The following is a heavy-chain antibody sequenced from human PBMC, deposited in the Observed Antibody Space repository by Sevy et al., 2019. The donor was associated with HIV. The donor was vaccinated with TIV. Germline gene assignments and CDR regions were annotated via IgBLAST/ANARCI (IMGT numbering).Heavy chain of an antibody. CDR3: AKPPWIDQRAFEY. D-gene: IGHD2-2*03. V-gene: IGHV3-23*01. CDR1: GFTFSSYA. Sequence: GGSLRLSCAASGFTFSSYAMSWVRQARGKGLEWVSSISGKVDNTYYADSVKGRFIISRDNSKNTLYLQMNSLRAEDTAVYYCAKPPWIDQRAFEYWGQATLVTVSS. J-gene: IGHJ4*02. CDR2: ISGKVDNT.